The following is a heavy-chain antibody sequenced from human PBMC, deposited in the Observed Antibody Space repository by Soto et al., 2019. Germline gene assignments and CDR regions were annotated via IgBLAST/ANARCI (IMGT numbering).Heavy chain of an antibody. CDR2: ISYSGST. J-gene: IGHJ4*02. V-gene: IGHV4-59*01. Sequence: PPGNLSLTCTVSGGPMSSYYWTWLRQSPGRGLEGIGYISYSGSTYYNTSLKSRVTISADTSKNQFSLRMNSMIAADTAVYYCARADPDASVGYWGQGTLVTVS. D-gene: IGHD2-15*01. CDR3: ARADPDASVGY. CDR1: GGPMSSYY.